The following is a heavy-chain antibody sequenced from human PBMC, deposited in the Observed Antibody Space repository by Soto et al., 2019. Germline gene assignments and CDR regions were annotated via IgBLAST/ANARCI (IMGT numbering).Heavy chain of an antibody. CDR1: GFTFSSYG. V-gene: IGHV3-30*18. D-gene: IGHD3-10*01. CDR2: ISYDGSNK. J-gene: IGHJ6*02. CDR3: AKDQVGILWFGELSESHGRMDV. Sequence: PGGSLRLSCAASGFTFSSYGMHWVRQAPGKGLEWVAVISYDGSNKYYADSVKGRFTISRDNSKNTLYLQMNSLRAEDTAVYYCAKDQVGILWFGELSESHGRMDVWSQGTTVTVSS.